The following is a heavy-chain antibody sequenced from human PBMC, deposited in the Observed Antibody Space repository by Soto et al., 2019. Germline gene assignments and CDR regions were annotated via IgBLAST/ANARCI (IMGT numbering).Heavy chain of an antibody. CDR2: IYYSGST. D-gene: IGHD2-2*01. CDR3: ARESEAMSFDY. CDR1: GGSISSSNHY. Sequence: QVQLQESGPGLVKPSQTLSLTCTVSGGSISSSNHYWSWIRQPPGKGLEWIGYIYYSGSTCYNPSLKSRVTISGDTSKNQFSLKLNSVTAADTAVYYCARESEAMSFDYWGQGTLVTVSS. V-gene: IGHV4-30-4*01. J-gene: IGHJ4*02.